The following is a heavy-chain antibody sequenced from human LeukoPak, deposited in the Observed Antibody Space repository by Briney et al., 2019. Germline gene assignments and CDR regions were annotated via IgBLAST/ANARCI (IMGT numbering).Heavy chain of an antibody. CDR3: ARTMRPILTGYYSLDY. Sequence: KPGGSLRLSCAASGFTFSSYSMNWVRQAPGKGLEWVSSISSSSSYIYYADSVKGRFTISRDNSKNTLYLQMNSLRAEDTAVYYCARTMRPILTGYYSLDYWGQGTLVTVSS. J-gene: IGHJ4*02. V-gene: IGHV3-21*01. D-gene: IGHD3-9*01. CDR1: GFTFSSYS. CDR2: ISSSSSYI.